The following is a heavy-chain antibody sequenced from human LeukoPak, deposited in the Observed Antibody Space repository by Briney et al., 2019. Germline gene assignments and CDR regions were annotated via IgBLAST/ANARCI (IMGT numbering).Heavy chain of an antibody. Sequence: GGSLRLSCAASGLTFSSYWMHWVRQAPGKGLVWVSRINSDGSSTSYADSVKGRFTISRDNAKNTLYLQMNSLRAEDTAVYYCARKAGGSYYMDVWGKGTTVTVSS. D-gene: IGHD1-26*01. CDR2: INSDGSST. CDR3: ARKAGGSYYMDV. J-gene: IGHJ6*03. CDR1: GLTFSSYW. V-gene: IGHV3-74*01.